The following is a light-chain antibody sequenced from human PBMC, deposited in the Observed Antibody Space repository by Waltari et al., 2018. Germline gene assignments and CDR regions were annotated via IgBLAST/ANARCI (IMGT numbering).Light chain of an antibody. V-gene: IGKV3D-15*03. CDR2: GAS. CDR3: QQYNKWPLT. Sequence: EIVMTQSPATLSVSPGERATLSCRASQSISNYLAWYQQIPGQAPRLLISGASLRATGIPARFSGSGSGAEFTFTISILQSEDSAIYYCQQYNKWPLTFGGGTKVEIK. CDR1: QSISNY. J-gene: IGKJ4*01.